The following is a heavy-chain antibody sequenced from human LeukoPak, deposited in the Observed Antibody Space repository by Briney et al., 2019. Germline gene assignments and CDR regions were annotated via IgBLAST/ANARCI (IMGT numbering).Heavy chain of an antibody. CDR3: AKDQPRAYFDY. Sequence: AGGSLRLSCAASGFTFSSYSMNWVRQAPGKGLEWVSSISSSSSYIYYADSVKGRFTISRDNSKNTMDLQMNSLRAEDTAVYYCAKDQPRAYFDYWGQGTLVTVSS. CDR2: ISSSSSYI. J-gene: IGHJ4*02. V-gene: IGHV3-21*01. CDR1: GFTFSSYS. D-gene: IGHD2-2*01.